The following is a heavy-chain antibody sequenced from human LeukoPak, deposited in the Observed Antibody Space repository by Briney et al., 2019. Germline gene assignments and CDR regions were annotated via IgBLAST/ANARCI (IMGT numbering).Heavy chain of an antibody. CDR1: GFTFSSYG. Sequence: GGSLRLSCAASGFTFSSYGMHWVRQAPGKGLEWVAFIRYDGSNKYYADSVKGRFTISRDNSKNTLYLQMNSLGAEDTAVYYCAKAKAYYDFWSTPYWGQGTLVTVSS. D-gene: IGHD3-3*01. J-gene: IGHJ4*02. CDR2: IRYDGSNK. V-gene: IGHV3-30*02. CDR3: AKAKAYYDFWSTPY.